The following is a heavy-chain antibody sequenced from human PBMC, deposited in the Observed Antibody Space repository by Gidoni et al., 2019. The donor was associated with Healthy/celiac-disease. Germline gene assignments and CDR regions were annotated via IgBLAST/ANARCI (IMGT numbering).Heavy chain of an antibody. V-gene: IGHV3-11*01. J-gene: IGHJ4*02. Sequence: QVQLVEAGGGVVKPGGSRRRSGAASGLTCGDYYMRWFRQAPGKGLEWVSYISSSGCTLSYADSVKCRFTISRDNATNSLYLQMNSLTAEDTAVYYCARGGPHRRGRSVDYWGQGTLVTVSS. CDR1: GLTCGDYY. CDR3: ARGGPHRRGRSVDY. CDR2: ISSSGCTL. D-gene: IGHD1-26*01.